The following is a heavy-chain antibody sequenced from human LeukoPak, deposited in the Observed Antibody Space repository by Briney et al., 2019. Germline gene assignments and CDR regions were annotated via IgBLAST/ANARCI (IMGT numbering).Heavy chain of an antibody. CDR1: GYTFTGYY. CDR2: INPNSGGT. J-gene: IGHJ3*02. Sequence: ASVKVSRKASGYTFTGYYMHWVRQAPGQGLEWMGWINPNSGGTIYAQKLQGRVTMTTDTSTSTTYMELRSLRSGDTAIYYCARSLPRSSDAFDIWGQGTMVTVSS. CDR3: ARSLPRSSDAFDI. D-gene: IGHD4-17*01. V-gene: IGHV1-2*02.